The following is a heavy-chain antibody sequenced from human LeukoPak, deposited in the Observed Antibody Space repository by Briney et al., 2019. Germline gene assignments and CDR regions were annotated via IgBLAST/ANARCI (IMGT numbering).Heavy chain of an antibody. V-gene: IGHV3-74*01. CDR3: AREANTAFDY. D-gene: IGHD2/OR15-2a*01. Sequence: QTGGSLRLSCVASGFTFGSYWMHWVRQAPGKGLVWASRINYDGTSTTYADSVKGRFTVSRDNGKKTVSLQINSLRPDDTAVYYCAREANTAFDYWGQGTLVTVSS. CDR1: GFTFGSYW. J-gene: IGHJ4*02. CDR2: INYDGTST.